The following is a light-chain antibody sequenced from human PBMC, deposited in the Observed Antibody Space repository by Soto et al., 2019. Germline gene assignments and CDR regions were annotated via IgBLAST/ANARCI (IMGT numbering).Light chain of an antibody. CDR1: SSDVGGYNF. CDR3: SSYSTTSTTPRV. CDR2: DVS. J-gene: IGLJ2*01. Sequence: QSALTQPASVSGSPGQSITISCSGTSSDVGGYNFVSWYQQHPGKAPKLMIYDVSGRPSGVSDRFSGSKSGNTASLTISGLQAEDEADYYCSSYSTTSTTPRVFGGGTKLTVL. V-gene: IGLV2-14*03.